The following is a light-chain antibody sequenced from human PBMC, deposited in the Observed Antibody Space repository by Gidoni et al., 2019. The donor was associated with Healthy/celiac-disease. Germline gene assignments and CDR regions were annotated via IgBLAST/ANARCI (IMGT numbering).Light chain of an antibody. V-gene: IGKV1-39*01. J-gene: IGKJ1*01. Sequence: DIQMTQSPSSLSASVGDRVTITCRASQSIRSYLNWYQQKPGKAPKLLIYAASSLQSGVPSRFSGSGSETHFTLTISSLQLEDFATYYGQQSYSTWTFGQGTKVEIK. CDR2: AAS. CDR1: QSIRSY. CDR3: QQSYSTWT.